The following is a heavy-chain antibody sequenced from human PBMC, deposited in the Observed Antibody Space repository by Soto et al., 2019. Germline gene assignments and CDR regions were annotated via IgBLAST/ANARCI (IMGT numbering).Heavy chain of an antibody. CDR1: GFTFGGSY. V-gene: IGHV3-11*06. D-gene: IGHD2-15*01. CDR3: VRGGGGGLVDP. CDR2: ISPGSRYP. Sequence: SRRRSCAGSGFTFGGSYMSWIRQAPGKGLEWLSYISPGSRYPAYADSVKGRFTISRDNAKRSLYLQMMSLTAEDTAIYYCVRGGGGGLVDPWGQGTMVTVSS. J-gene: IGHJ5*02.